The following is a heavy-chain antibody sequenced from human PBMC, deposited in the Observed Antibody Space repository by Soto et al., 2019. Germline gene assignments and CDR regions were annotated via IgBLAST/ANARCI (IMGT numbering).Heavy chain of an antibody. CDR3: AREKVGYSSSWPLQYHYYYGMDV. V-gene: IGHV4-34*01. Sequence: SETLSLTCAVYGGSFSGYYWSWIRQPPGKGLEWIGEINHSGSTNYNPSLKSRVTISVDTSKNQFSLKLSSVTAADTAVYYCAREKVGYSSSWPLQYHYYYGMDVWGQGTTVTVSS. D-gene: IGHD6-13*01. CDR1: GGSFSGYY. J-gene: IGHJ6*02. CDR2: INHSGST.